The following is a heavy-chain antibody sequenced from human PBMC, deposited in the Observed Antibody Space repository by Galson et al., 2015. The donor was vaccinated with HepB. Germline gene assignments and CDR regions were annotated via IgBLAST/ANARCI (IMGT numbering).Heavy chain of an antibody. CDR2: IFWDGDK. Sequence: PALVKPTQTLTLTCSFSGFSLSTNGVGVGWIRQPPGKAPEWLAHIFWDGDKRYSPSLKSRLTITKDTSKNQVVLTMTNMDPVDTATYYCAHRLFGAFDVWGQGAVVTVSS. V-gene: IGHV2-5*02. J-gene: IGHJ3*01. D-gene: IGHD3-3*01. CDR1: GFSLSTNGVG. CDR3: AHRLFGAFDV.